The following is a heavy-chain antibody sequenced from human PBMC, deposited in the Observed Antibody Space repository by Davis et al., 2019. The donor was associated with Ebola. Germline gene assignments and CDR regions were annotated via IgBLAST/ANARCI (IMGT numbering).Heavy chain of an antibody. CDR1: GGFISSSSYY. D-gene: IGHD5-24*01. J-gene: IGHJ6*02. V-gene: IGHV4-39*07. Sequence: MPSETLSLTCTVSGGFISSSSYYWGWIRQPPGKGLEWIAEIYHSGSTNYNPSLKSRVTISVDTSKNQLYLKLSSVTAADTAVYYWAASPRNGYDWKYYYGMDVWGQGTTVTVSS. CDR3: AASPRNGYDWKYYYGMDV. CDR2: IYHSGST.